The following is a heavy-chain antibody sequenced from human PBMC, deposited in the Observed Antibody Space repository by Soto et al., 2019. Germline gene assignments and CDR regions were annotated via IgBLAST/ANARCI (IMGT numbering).Heavy chain of an antibody. D-gene: IGHD5-12*01. CDR1: GFPFISYS. Sequence: VSLRLCSASSGFPFISYSMNGVRQAPGKGLEWVSSISSSSSYIYYADSVKGRFTISRDNAKNSLYLQMNSLRAEDTAVYYCASFFPTNNYYYYGMDVWGQGTTVTVSS. CDR2: ISSSSSYI. J-gene: IGHJ6*02. CDR3: ASFFPTNNYYYYGMDV. V-gene: IGHV3-21*01.